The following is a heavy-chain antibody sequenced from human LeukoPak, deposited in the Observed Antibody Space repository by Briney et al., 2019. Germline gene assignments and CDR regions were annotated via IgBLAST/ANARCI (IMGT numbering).Heavy chain of an antibody. D-gene: IGHD3-22*01. CDR2: IISSGAAT. CDR1: GFTFSSYA. CDR3: AKDRPNYYGSNGHYYKLNGDC. Sequence: PGGSLRLSCAASGFTFSSYAMSWGRQAPGKGLEWVSSIISSGAATYYADSVKGRFTISRDNSDNTLYLQMNSLRAEDTAVYYCAKDRPNYYGSNGHYYKLNGDCWGQGTLVTVSS. V-gene: IGHV3-23*01. J-gene: IGHJ4*02.